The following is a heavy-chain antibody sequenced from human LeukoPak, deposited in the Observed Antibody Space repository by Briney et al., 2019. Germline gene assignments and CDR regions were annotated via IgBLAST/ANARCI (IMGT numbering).Heavy chain of an antibody. J-gene: IGHJ4*02. CDR3: SRSYNTGWYPEGL. Sequence: GGSLRLSCAASGFTFSDHHMDWVRQAPGKGLEWVSTISGSGLSTYYADSVKGRFTISRDNSRNTLYLQMNSLRAEDPAVYYCSRSYNTGWYPEGLWGQGTLVTVSS. D-gene: IGHD6-19*01. V-gene: IGHV3-23*01. CDR1: GFTFSDHH. CDR2: ISGSGLST.